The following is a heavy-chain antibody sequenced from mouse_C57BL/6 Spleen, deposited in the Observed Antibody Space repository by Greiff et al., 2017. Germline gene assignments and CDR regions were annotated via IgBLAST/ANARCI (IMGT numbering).Heavy chain of an antibody. Sequence: EVQGVESGGGLVKPGGSLKLSCAASGFTFSSYAMSWVRQTPEKRLEWVATISDGGSYTYYPDNVKGRFTISRDNAKNNLYLQMSHLKSEDTAMYYCARGGDYYGSSPYYFDYWGQGTTLTVSS. V-gene: IGHV5-4*01. J-gene: IGHJ2*01. CDR3: ARGGDYYGSSPYYFDY. CDR2: ISDGGSYT. D-gene: IGHD1-1*01. CDR1: GFTFSSYA.